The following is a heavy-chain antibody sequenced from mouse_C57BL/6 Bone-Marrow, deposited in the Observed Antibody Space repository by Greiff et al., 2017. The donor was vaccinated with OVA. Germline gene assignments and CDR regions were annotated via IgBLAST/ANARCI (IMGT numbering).Heavy chain of an antibody. J-gene: IGHJ2*01. Sequence: EVKLVESGGDLVKPGGSLKLSCAASGFTFSSYGMSWVRQTPDKRLEWVATTSSGGSYTYYPDSVKGRFTISRDNAKNTLYLQMSSLKSEDTAMYYCARQTTMVTHFDYWGQGTTLTVSS. CDR1: GFTFSSYG. D-gene: IGHD2-2*01. V-gene: IGHV5-6*02. CDR2: TSSGGSYT. CDR3: ARQTTMVTHFDY.